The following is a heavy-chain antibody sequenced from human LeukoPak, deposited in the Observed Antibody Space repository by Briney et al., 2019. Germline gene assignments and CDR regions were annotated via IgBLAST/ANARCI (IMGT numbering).Heavy chain of an antibody. J-gene: IGHJ4*02. CDR3: AVSSYTGGLDY. CDR1: GGSFSGYF. Sequence: SETLSLTCAVYGGSFSGYFWSWIRQPPGKGLEWIGEINHSGSTNYNPSLKSRVTISVDTSKNQFSLKLSSVTAADTAVYYCAVSSYTGGLDYWGQGTLVTVSS. D-gene: IGHD3-16*02. CDR2: INHSGST. V-gene: IGHV4-34*01.